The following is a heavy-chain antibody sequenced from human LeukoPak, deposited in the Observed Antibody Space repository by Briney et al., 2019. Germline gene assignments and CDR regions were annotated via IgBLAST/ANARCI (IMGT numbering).Heavy chain of an antibody. D-gene: IGHD3-22*01. V-gene: IGHV3-30*03. Sequence: GRSLRLSCAASGFTFSSYGMHWVRQAPGKGLEWVAVISYDGSNKYYADSVKGRFTISRDNSKNTLYLQMNSLRAEDTAVYYCARAGGSSGYYYALDDAFDIWGQGTMVTVSS. CDR3: ARAGGSSGYYYALDDAFDI. CDR1: GFTFSSYG. CDR2: ISYDGSNK. J-gene: IGHJ3*02.